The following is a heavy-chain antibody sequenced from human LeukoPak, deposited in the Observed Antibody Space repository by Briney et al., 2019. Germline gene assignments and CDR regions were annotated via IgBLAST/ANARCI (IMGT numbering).Heavy chain of an antibody. CDR2: INPNSGGT. CDR3: ARGSYGDYLLDY. Sequence: ASVKVSCKASGYTFTGYYMHWVRQAPGQGLEWMGWINPNSGGTNYAQKFQGGVTMTRDTSISTAYMELSRLRSDDTAVYYCARGSYGDYLLDYWGQGTLVTVSS. D-gene: IGHD4-17*01. CDR1: GYTFTGYY. V-gene: IGHV1-2*02. J-gene: IGHJ4*02.